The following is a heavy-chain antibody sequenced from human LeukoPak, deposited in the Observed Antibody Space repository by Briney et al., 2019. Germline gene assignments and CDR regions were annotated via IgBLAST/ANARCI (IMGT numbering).Heavy chain of an antibody. D-gene: IGHD2-2*01. CDR3: ARLAQGIPAAVDY. V-gene: IGHV4-39*07. J-gene: IGHJ4*02. Sequence: PSETLSLTCTVSGGSISSSSYYWGWIRQPPGKGLEWIGSIYYSGSTYYNPSLKSRVTISVDTSKNQFSLKLSSVTAADTAVYYCARLAQGIPAAVDYWGQGTLVTVSS. CDR2: IYYSGST. CDR1: GGSISSSSYY.